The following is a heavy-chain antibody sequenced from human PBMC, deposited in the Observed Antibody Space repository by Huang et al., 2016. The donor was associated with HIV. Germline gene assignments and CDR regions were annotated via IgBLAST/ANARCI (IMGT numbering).Heavy chain of an antibody. Sequence: EVQLLESGGGLVQPGGSLRLSCAASIFTFSTSAMSWVRQAAGKGVGWVSGISGSGSSTYYAESVKGRFTISRDNSRNTLYLQMKSLRVEDTAIYYCAKGSERSLTGPKYQYYFDYWGQGTLVTVSS. V-gene: IGHV3-23*01. CDR1: IFTFSTSA. J-gene: IGHJ4*02. D-gene: IGHD3-3*01. CDR3: AKGSERSLTGPKYQYYFDY. CDR2: ISGSGSST.